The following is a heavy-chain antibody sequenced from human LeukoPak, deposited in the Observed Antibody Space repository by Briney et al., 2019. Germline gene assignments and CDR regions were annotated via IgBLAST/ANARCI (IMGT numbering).Heavy chain of an antibody. D-gene: IGHD2-8*02. V-gene: IGHV3-48*03. CDR1: GFTFSSYE. CDR3: ARGVLTPFDY. CDR2: ISSSGSTI. Sequence: GGSLRLSCAASGFTFSSYEMNWVRQAPGKGLEWVSYISSSGSTIYYADSVKGRFTISRDNAKNSMYLQMNSLRAEDTAVYYCARGVLTPFDYWGQGTLVTVSS. J-gene: IGHJ4*02.